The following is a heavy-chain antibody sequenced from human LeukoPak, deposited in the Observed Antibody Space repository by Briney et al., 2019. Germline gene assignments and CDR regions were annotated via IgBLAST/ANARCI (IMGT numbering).Heavy chain of an antibody. CDR2: IYYSGTT. Sequence: SETLSLTCTVPGGSISNSNYYWSWIRQPPGKGLEWIGTIYYSGTTDYNPSLKSRVTMSVDTSKNQLSLKLSSVTAADTAVYYCAREGLNMVRGVIPKEAWGWFDPWGQGTLVTVSS. D-gene: IGHD3-10*01. V-gene: IGHV4-39*07. CDR1: GGSISNSNYY. CDR3: AREGLNMVRGVIPKEAWGWFDP. J-gene: IGHJ5*02.